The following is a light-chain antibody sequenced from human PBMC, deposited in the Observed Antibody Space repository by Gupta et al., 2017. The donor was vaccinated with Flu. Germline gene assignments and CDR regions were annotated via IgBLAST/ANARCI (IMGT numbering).Light chain of an antibody. V-gene: IGLV1-51*01. J-gene: IGLJ3*02. CDR3: GTWDSSLSAGV. Sequence: QSLLSQPPSVAAAPGQKVTISCSGSNYNIGNNYVSWYQQLPGTAPKLLIYDNDKRPSGIPDRFSGSKSGTSATLGISGLQTGDEADYYCGTWDSSLSAGVFGGGTKVTVL. CDR1: NYNIGNNY. CDR2: DND.